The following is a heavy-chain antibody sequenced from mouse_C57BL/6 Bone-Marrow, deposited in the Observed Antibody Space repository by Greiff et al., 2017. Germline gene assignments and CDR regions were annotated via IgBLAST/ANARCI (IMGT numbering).Heavy chain of an antibody. Sequence: QVQLQQSGAELMKPGASVKLSCKATGYTFTGYWIEWVKQRPGHGLEWIGEILPGSGSTNYNEKFKGKATFTADTSSNTAYMQLSSLTTEDSAIYYCAREGVITTVVHWYFDVWGTGTTVTVSS. CDR3: AREGVITTVVHWYFDV. V-gene: IGHV1-9*01. J-gene: IGHJ1*03. CDR2: ILPGSGST. D-gene: IGHD1-1*01. CDR1: GYTFTGYW.